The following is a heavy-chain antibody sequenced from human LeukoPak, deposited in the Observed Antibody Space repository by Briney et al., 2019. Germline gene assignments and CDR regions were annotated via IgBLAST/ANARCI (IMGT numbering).Heavy chain of an antibody. CDR2: IKQDGSEK. CDR1: GLTFSSYW. J-gene: IGHJ4*02. D-gene: IGHD3-3*01. V-gene: IGHV3-7*01. Sequence: PGGSLRLSCAASGLTFSSYWMSWVRQAPGKGLEWVANIKQDGSEKYYVVSVKGRFTISRDNAKNSLYLQMNSLRAEDTAVYYCARRDDFWSGYQGSYFDYWGQGTLVTVSS. CDR3: ARRDDFWSGYQGSYFDY.